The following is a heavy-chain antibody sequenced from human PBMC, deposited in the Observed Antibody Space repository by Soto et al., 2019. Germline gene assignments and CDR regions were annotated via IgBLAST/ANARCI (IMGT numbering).Heavy chain of an antibody. CDR2: ISPYNDYT. V-gene: IGHV1-18*01. Sequence: QVQLAQSANEVKKPGASVRVSCKAAGYTFIRYGIAWVRQAPGQGLEWMGWISPYNDYTVYAQKFQGRVSMTADTSTRTVYMNLRGLKSDDTAVYYCARGGYYDNSWGKLSHYGLYVW. D-gene: IGHD3-16*01. CDR3: ARGGYYDNSWGKLSHYGLYV. CDR1: GYTFIRYG. J-gene: IGHJ6*01.